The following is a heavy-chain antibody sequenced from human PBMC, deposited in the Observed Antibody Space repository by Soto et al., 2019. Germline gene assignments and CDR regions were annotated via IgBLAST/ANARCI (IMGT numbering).Heavy chain of an antibody. CDR1: GGSISSPAYY. CDR3: AATHSSSFSDGYFNL. V-gene: IGHV4-39*01. Sequence: SETLSLTCTVSGGSISSPAYYWGWIRQPPGKGLEWIGSISYRGSTYYNPSLKSRVTISVDTSKNQFSLKLSSVTAADTAIYYCAATHSSSFSDGYFNLWGHGTLVTVSS. CDR2: ISYRGST. D-gene: IGHD6-13*01. J-gene: IGHJ2*01.